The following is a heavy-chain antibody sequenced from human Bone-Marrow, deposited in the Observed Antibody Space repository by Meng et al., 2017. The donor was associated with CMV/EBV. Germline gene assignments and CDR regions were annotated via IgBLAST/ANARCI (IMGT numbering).Heavy chain of an antibody. CDR1: GYTFTGYY. CDR2: INLNSGGT. Sequence: ASVKVSCKASGYTFTGYYMHWVRQAPGQGLEWMGWINLNSGGTNYAQKFQGRVTMTRDTSISTAYMELSRLRPDDTAVYYCARDWYSSSWYYPNYYYYYGMDVWGQGTTVTVSS. J-gene: IGHJ6*02. CDR3: ARDWYSSSWYYPNYYYYYGMDV. D-gene: IGHD6-13*01. V-gene: IGHV1-2*02.